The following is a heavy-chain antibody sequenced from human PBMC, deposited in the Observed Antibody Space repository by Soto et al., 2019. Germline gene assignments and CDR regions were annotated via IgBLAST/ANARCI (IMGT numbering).Heavy chain of an antibody. CDR3: ARGNRAAPYYYYYYGMDV. V-gene: IGHV4-4*07. CDR2: IYTSGST. D-gene: IGHD6-13*01. J-gene: IGHJ6*02. Sequence: SETLCLTCTVSVGSISVYDLCWIRQPAVKGLEWIGRIYTSGSTNYNPSLKSRVTMSVDTSKNQFSLKLSSVTAADTAVYYCARGNRAAPYYYYYYGMDVWGQGTTVTVSS. CDR1: VGSISVYD.